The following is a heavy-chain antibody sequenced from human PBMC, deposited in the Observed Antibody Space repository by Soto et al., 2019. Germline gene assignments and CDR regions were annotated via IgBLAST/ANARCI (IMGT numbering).Heavy chain of an antibody. Sequence: GGSLRLSCAASGFTFSSYAMSWVRQAPGKGLEWVSAISGSGGSTYYADSMKGRFTISRDNSKNTLYLQMNSLRAEDTAVYYCANGFYDFWSGYLGRRFDYWGQGTLVTVSS. D-gene: IGHD3-3*01. V-gene: IGHV3-23*01. J-gene: IGHJ4*02. CDR1: GFTFSSYA. CDR2: ISGSGGST. CDR3: ANGFYDFWSGYLGRRFDY.